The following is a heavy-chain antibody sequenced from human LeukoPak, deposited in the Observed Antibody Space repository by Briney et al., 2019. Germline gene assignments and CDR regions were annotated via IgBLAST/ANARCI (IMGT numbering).Heavy chain of an antibody. CDR2: IYNSEST. J-gene: IGHJ4*02. D-gene: IGHD6-19*01. Sequence: SETLSLTCTVSGGSTSSYYWSWIRQPPGKGLEWIGYIYNSESTNYNPSLKSRVTISVDTSKNQFSLKLSSVTAADTAVYYCARRRYSSGQIDCWGQGALVTVSS. V-gene: IGHV4-59*08. CDR3: ARRRYSSGQIDC. CDR1: GGSTSSYY.